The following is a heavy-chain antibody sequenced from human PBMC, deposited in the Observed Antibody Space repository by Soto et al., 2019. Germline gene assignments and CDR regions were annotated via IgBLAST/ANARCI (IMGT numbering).Heavy chain of an antibody. CDR1: GFTFRTYA. Sequence: QVQVVESGGGVVQPGRSLRLSCAASGFTFRTYAMHWVRQAPGKGLEWVAVISHDGSNTDYGDSVKGRFTISRHNSKSTLCLQMTSLRPEDTGVYYCAKDAGSTEYFFASWGQGTLVSVSS. V-gene: IGHV3-30*18. CDR2: ISHDGSNT. J-gene: IGHJ4*02. CDR3: AKDAGSTEYFFAS.